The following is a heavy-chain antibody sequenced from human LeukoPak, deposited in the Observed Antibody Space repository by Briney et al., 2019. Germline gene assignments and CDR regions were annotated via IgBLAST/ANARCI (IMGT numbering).Heavy chain of an antibody. CDR2: INHSGST. D-gene: IGHD2-2*02. Sequence: PSETLSLTCAVYGGSFSGYYWSWIRQPPGKGLEWIGEINHSGSTNYNPSLKSRVTISVDTSKNQFSLKLSSVTAADTAVYYCARRVGYCSSTSRYIQKFDYWGQGTLVTVSS. CDR1: GGSFSGYY. V-gene: IGHV4-34*01. CDR3: ARRVGYCSSTSRYIQKFDY. J-gene: IGHJ4*02.